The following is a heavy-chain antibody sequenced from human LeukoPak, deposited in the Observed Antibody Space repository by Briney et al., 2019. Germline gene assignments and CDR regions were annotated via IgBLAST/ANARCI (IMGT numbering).Heavy chain of an antibody. CDR1: GFTFSHYA. Sequence: GGSLRLPCAASGFTFSHYAMHWVRQTPDKGLEWLAVISYDGNNTYSADSARGRFTISRDNSQNTLYLQMNSLRGEDTAVYYCARSWGNYYLFDYWGQGTLVTVSS. CDR3: ARSWGNYYLFDY. V-gene: IGHV3-30-3*01. CDR2: ISYDGNNT. D-gene: IGHD1-26*01. J-gene: IGHJ4*02.